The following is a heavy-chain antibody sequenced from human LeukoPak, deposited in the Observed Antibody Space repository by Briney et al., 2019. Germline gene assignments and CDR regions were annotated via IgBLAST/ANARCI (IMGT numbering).Heavy chain of an antibody. J-gene: IGHJ4*02. CDR1: GNTFTSYG. Sequence: ASVKVSCKASGNTFTSYGISWVRQAPGQGLEWMGWSSAYNGNTNYAQKLQGRVTMTTDTSTSTAYMELRSLRSDDTAVYYCAREGLNYYGSGSYYNSFDYWGQGTLVTVSS. CDR2: SSAYNGNT. CDR3: AREGLNYYGSGSYYNSFDY. D-gene: IGHD3-10*01. V-gene: IGHV1-18*01.